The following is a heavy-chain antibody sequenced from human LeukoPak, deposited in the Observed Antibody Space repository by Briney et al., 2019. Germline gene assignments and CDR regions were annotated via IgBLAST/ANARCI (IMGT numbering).Heavy chain of an antibody. CDR2: INTNTGNP. D-gene: IGHD5-18*01. CDR3: ARVLLWSPLYFDY. V-gene: IGHV7-4-1*02. CDR1: GYTFTSYA. J-gene: IGHJ4*02. Sequence: ASVKVSCKASGYTFTSYAMNWVRQAPGQVLEWMGWINTNTGNPTYAQGFTGRFVFSLDTSVNTAYLQISSLKAEDTAVYYCARVLLWSPLYFDYWGQGTLVTVSS.